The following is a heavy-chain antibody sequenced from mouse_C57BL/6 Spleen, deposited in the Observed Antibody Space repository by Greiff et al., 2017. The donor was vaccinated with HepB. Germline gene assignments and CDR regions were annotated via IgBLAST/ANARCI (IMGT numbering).Heavy chain of an antibody. J-gene: IGHJ4*01. CDR3: ARSLPAMDY. Sequence: VQLQQPGAELVKPGASVKLSCKASGYTFTSYWMQWVKQRPGQGLEWIGEIDPSDSYTNYNQKFKGKATLTVDTSSSTAYMQLSSLTSEDSAVYYCARSLPAMDYWGQGTSVTVSS. V-gene: IGHV1-50*01. CDR1: GYTFTSYW. CDR2: IDPSDSYT. D-gene: IGHD2-10*01.